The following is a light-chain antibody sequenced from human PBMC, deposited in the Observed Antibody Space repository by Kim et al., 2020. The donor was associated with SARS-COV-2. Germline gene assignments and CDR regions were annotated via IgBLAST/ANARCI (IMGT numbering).Light chain of an antibody. CDR1: SSDVGSYNL. CDR2: EGS. CDR3: CSYAGSVTYV. Sequence: QSALTQPASVSGSPGQSITISCTGTSSDVGSYNLVSWYQQHPGKAPKLMIYEGSKRPSGVSYRFSGSKSGNTASLAISGLRAEDEADYYCCSYAGSVTYVFGTGTKVTV. J-gene: IGLJ1*01. V-gene: IGLV2-23*01.